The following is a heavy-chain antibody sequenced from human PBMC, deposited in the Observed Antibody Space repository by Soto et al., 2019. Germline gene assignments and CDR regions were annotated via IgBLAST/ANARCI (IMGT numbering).Heavy chain of an antibody. D-gene: IGHD6-13*01. CDR2: ISGSGGTT. Sequence: EVQLLESGGGLVQPGGSLRLSCTGSGFTFSSYAMNWVRQAPGKGLECVSTISGSGGTTYYADSVKGRFTISRDNSKKTLYLQMSSLRAEHTAVYYCAKNGRAAAMYNWFDPWGQGTLVTVPS. V-gene: IGHV3-23*01. CDR1: GFTFSSYA. J-gene: IGHJ5*02. CDR3: AKNGRAAAMYNWFDP.